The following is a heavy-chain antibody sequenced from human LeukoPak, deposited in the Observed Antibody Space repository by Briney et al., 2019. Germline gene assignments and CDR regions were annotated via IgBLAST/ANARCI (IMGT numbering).Heavy chain of an antibody. CDR3: ARALAGSSWYPSYFVY. CDR1: GFTFSDYY. V-gene: IGHV3-11*01. D-gene: IGHD6-13*01. CDR2: IRSRSSSI. J-gene: IGHJ4*02. Sequence: GGSLRLSCAASGFTFSDYYMSWIRQAPGKGLEWVSYIRSRSSSIYYADSVKGRFTISRDNAKNSLYLQMNSLRAEDTAVYYCARALAGSSWYPSYFVYWGQGTLVTVSS.